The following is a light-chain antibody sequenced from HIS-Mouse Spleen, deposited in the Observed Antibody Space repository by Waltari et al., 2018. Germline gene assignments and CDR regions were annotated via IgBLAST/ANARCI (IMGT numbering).Light chain of an antibody. V-gene: IGLV3-10*01. CDR1: ALPKKS. CDR3: YSTDSSGNHRV. J-gene: IGLJ2*01. Sequence: SYELTQPRSASVSPGQTARITCSGDALPKKSAYWYQQKSGQAPVLVIYEDSKRPSGIPERFSGSSSGTMATLTISGAQVEDEADYYCYSTDSSGNHRVFGGGTKLTVL. CDR2: EDS.